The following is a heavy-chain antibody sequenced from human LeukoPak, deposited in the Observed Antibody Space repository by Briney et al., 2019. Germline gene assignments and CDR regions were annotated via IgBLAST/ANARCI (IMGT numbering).Heavy chain of an antibody. CDR2: MKPDGGEK. CDR3: ARETPYGSLTFDY. J-gene: IGHJ4*02. D-gene: IGHD3-10*01. V-gene: IGHV3-7*03. Sequence: PGGSLRLSCAASGFTFRSYWMSWVRQAPGKGLEWVANMKPDGGEKYYVDSVKGRFTVSRDNAKSSLYLQMNSLRAEDTAVYYCARETPYGSLTFDYWGLGTRVTVSS. CDR1: GFTFRSYW.